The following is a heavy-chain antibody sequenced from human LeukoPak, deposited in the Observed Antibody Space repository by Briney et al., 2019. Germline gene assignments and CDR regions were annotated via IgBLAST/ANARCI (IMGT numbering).Heavy chain of an antibody. V-gene: IGHV3-7*01. Sequence: GGSLRLSCVVSGFMFNNYWVSWVRQAPGKGLEWVAYIKEDGREKYYVDSVRGRFTISRDNAKNALFLQMNSLRDEDTALYYCTRGITSDWGQGTLVTVSS. CDR3: TRGITSD. D-gene: IGHD5-24*01. CDR1: GFMFNNYW. J-gene: IGHJ4*02. CDR2: IKEDGREK.